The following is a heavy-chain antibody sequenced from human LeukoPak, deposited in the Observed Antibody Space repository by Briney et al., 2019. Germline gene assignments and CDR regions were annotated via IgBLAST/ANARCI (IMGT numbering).Heavy chain of an antibody. V-gene: IGHV1-24*01. CDR3: PTDWRPMTTVFGAFDI. Sequence: ASVKVSCKVSGYTLTELSMHWVRQAPGKGLEWMGGFDPEDGETIYAQKFQGRVTMTEDTSTDTAYMELSSLRSEDTAVYYCPTDWRPMTTVFGAFDIWGQGTMVTVSS. CDR2: FDPEDGET. CDR1: GYTLTELS. J-gene: IGHJ3*02. D-gene: IGHD4-17*01.